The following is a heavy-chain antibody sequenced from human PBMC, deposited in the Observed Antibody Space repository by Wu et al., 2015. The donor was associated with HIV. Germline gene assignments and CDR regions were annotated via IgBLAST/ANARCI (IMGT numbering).Heavy chain of an antibody. V-gene: IGHV1-8*02. CDR3: ATFDY. CDR1: GGTFSSYA. CDR2: MNPNSGNT. J-gene: IGHJ4*02. Sequence: QVQLVQSGAEVKKPGSSVKVSCKASGGTFSSYAISWVRQAPGQGLEWMGWMNPNSGNTGYAQKFQGRVTMTRNTSISTAYMELTSLISEDTAIYYCATFDYWGQGTLVTVSS.